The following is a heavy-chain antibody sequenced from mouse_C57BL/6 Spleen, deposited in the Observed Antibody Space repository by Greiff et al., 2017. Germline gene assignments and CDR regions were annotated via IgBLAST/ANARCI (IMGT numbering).Heavy chain of an antibody. J-gene: IGHJ1*03. V-gene: IGHV1-69*01. Sequence: VKLQQPGAELVMPGASVKLSCKASGYTFTSYWMHWVKQRPGQGLEWIGEIDPSNSSTNYNQKFKGKSTLTVDKSSSTAYMQLIRLTSEDASVYYCARLATVGYFDVWGTGTTVTVSS. CDR3: ARLATVGYFDV. CDR2: IDPSNSST. D-gene: IGHD1-1*01. CDR1: GYTFTSYW.